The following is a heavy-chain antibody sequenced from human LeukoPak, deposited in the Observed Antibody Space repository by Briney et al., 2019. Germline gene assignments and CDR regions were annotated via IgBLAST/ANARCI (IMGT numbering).Heavy chain of an antibody. Sequence: PGGTLRLSCAASGFTFSSYGMSWVRQAPGKGLEWVSAISGSGGSTYYADSVKGRFTISRDNSKNTLYLQMNSLRAEDTAVYYCAKLASPGYCSGGTCLFDFWGQGTLVTVSS. V-gene: IGHV3-23*01. CDR3: AKLASPGYCSGGTCLFDF. J-gene: IGHJ4*02. CDR1: GFTFSSYG. D-gene: IGHD2-15*01. CDR2: ISGSGGST.